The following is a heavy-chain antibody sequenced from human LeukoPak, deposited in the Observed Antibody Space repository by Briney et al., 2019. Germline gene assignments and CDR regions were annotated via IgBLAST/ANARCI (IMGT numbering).Heavy chain of an antibody. V-gene: IGHV3-30*02. D-gene: IGHD3-22*01. Sequence: GGSLRLSCAASGFTFGDYYMSWIRQAPGKGLEWVTFIRYDGSNKYYADSVKGRFIISRDNSKNTLYLQMNSLRAEDTAMYYCAKYQDYYDSSGYWGSFDYWGQGTLVTVSS. CDR1: GFTFGDYY. CDR3: AKYQDYYDSSGYWGSFDY. CDR2: IRYDGSNK. J-gene: IGHJ4*02.